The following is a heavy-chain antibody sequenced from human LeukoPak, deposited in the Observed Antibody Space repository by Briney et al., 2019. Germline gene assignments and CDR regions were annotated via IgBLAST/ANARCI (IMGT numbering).Heavy chain of an antibody. CDR2: IKQDGSEK. Sequence: GGSLRLSCAASGFSFSTYWMSWVRQAPGKGLEWVANIKQDGSEKNYVDSVKGRFTISRDNAKNSLYVQMNSLRAEDTAVYYCARDSLTMIVGRQKRGLDYWGQGTLVTVSS. V-gene: IGHV3-7*01. CDR3: ARDSLTMIVGRQKRGLDY. J-gene: IGHJ4*02. D-gene: IGHD3-22*01. CDR1: GFSFSTYW.